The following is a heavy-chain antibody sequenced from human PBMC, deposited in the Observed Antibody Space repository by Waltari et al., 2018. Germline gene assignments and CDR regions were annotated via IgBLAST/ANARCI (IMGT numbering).Heavy chain of an antibody. CDR3: ARDDVDSSNFGGF. J-gene: IGHJ4*02. CDR1: GYIFSNYG. V-gene: IGHV1-18*04. Sequence: LVQSGAEVKKPGASVKVSCKGSGYIFSNYGITGVRQAPGQGLEWMGWIYGYDGNTKYEQKFQDRVTLTTDTSTSTAYMELRSLRSDDTAVYFCARDDVDSSNFGGFWGQGTLVTVSS. D-gene: IGHD3-3*02. CDR2: IYGYDGNT.